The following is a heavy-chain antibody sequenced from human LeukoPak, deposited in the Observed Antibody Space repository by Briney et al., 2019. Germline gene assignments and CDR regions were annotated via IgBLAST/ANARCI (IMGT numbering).Heavy chain of an antibody. CDR3: ARVVKVGDWPAIDY. V-gene: IGHV3-33*01. CDR1: GFTFSSYG. J-gene: IGHJ4*02. D-gene: IGHD2/OR15-2a*01. CDR2: IWYDGSNK. Sequence: GGSLRLSCAAAGFTFSSYGMHWVRQAPGKGLEWVAVIWYDGSNKYYADSVKGRFTISRDNFKNTLYLQMNSLRAEDTAVYYCARVVKVGDWPAIDYWGQGTLVTVSS.